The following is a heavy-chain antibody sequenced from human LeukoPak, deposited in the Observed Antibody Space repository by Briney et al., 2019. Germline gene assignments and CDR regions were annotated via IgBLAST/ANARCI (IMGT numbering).Heavy chain of an antibody. D-gene: IGHD4/OR15-4a*01. CDR2: IYYSGST. CDR1: GGSIRSSYYY. J-gene: IGHJ4*02. V-gene: IGHV4-30-4*08. CDR3: AREVLGYYFDY. Sequence: PSETLSLTCTVSGGSIRSSYYYWGWIRQPPGKGLEWIGYIYYSGSTYYNPSLKNRVTISVDTSKNQFSLRLSSVTAADTAVYYCAREVLGYYFDYWGQGTLVTVSS.